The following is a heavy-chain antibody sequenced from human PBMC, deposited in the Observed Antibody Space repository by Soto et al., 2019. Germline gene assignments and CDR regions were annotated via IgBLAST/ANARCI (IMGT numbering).Heavy chain of an antibody. CDR3: TTYDYYDSSGPSKYYFDY. CDR1: GFTFSNAW. CDR2: IKSKTDGGTT. J-gene: IGHJ4*02. Sequence: PGGCLRLSCAASGFTFSNAWMSWVRQAPGKGLEWVGRIKSKTDGGTTDYAAPVKGRFTISRDDSKNTLYLQMNSLKTEDTAVYYCTTYDYYDSSGPSKYYFDYWGQGTLVTVSS. V-gene: IGHV3-15*01. D-gene: IGHD3-22*01.